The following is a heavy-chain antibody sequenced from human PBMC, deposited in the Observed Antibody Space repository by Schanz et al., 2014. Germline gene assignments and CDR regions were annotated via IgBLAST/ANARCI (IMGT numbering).Heavy chain of an antibody. Sequence: QVQLVQSGAEVKKPGASVKVSCKASGYTFTSHGISWVRQAPGQGLEWMGRIIPILGIANYAQKFQGRVTITADKSTFTAYMELSSLRSEDTAVYYCARAPTAYCSDTSCLGTPFDYWGQGTLVTVSS. CDR3: ARAPTAYCSDTSCLGTPFDY. CDR2: IIPILGIA. J-gene: IGHJ4*02. D-gene: IGHD2-2*01. CDR1: GYTFTSHG. V-gene: IGHV1-69*04.